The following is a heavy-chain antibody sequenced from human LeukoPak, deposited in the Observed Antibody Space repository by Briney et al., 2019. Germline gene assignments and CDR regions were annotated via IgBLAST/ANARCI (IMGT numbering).Heavy chain of an antibody. CDR3: VRATSRTSGYSGDGPY. V-gene: IGHV3-74*01. D-gene: IGHD5-12*01. CDR2: INSAGSNT. J-gene: IGHJ4*02. CDR1: GFALRNYW. Sequence: PGGSLRLSCAASGFALRNYWMHWGPQAPGKGLVWVSRINSAGSNTNYADSVKGRFTISRDNAKNTLYLQMDSLRAEDTAVYSCVRATSRTSGYSGDGPYWGQGTLVIVSS.